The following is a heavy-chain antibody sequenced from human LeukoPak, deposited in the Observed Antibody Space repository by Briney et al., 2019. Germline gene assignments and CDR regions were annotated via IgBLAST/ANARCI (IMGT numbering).Heavy chain of an antibody. V-gene: IGHV3-7*01. CDR3: AISTYSRSPS. D-gene: IGHD6-6*01. CDR1: GLTLSYHW. Sequence: GVSLTLSCTTSGLTLSYHWMIGVRRAPGGGREGLANMNQEESNKYYVGSVEGRFLLSRHNAKTSPYMQMHSLRAEDTAMYYCAISTYSRSPSWGQGPLVPV. CDR2: MNQEESNK. J-gene: IGHJ5*02.